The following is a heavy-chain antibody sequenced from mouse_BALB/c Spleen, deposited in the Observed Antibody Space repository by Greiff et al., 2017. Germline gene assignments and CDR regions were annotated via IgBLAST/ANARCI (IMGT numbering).Heavy chain of an antibody. CDR1: GYTFTSYW. CDR3: ARARTGSNFDY. V-gene: IGHV1-7*01. Sequence: QVQLKESGAELVKPGASVKMSCKASGYTFTSYWMHWVKQRPGQGLEWIGYINPSTGYTEYNQKFKDKATLTADKSSSTAYMQLSSLTSEDSAVYYCARARTGSNFDYWGQGTTLTVSS. D-gene: IGHD3-3*01. CDR2: INPSTGYT. J-gene: IGHJ2*01.